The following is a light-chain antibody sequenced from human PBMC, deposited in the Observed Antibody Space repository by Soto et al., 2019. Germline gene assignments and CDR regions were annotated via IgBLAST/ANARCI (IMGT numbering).Light chain of an antibody. CDR1: GSDVGGYNY. J-gene: IGLJ2*01. CDR2: DVS. V-gene: IGLV2-14*01. Sequence: QSALTQPASVSGSPGQSITISCTGTGSDVGGYNYVSWYQQHPGKAPKVMIYDVSKRPSGVSNRFSGSKSGNTASLTISGLQAEDEADYCCSSYTSASTPLVFGGGTKLTVL. CDR3: SSYTSASTPLV.